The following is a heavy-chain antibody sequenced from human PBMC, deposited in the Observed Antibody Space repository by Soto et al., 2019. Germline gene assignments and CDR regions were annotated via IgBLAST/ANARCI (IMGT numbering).Heavy chain of an antibody. V-gene: IGHV3-23*01. CDR2: ISGSGGST. J-gene: IGHJ4*02. D-gene: IGHD2-2*01. Sequence: EVQLLESGGGLVQPGGSLRLSCAASGFTFSSYAMSWVRQAPGKGLEWVSAISGSGGSTYYADSVKGRFTISRDNTKNTLYLQMNRLRAEDTAVYYCASTDCSSTSCPPDYWGQGTLVTVSS. CDR3: ASTDCSSTSCPPDY. CDR1: GFTFSSYA.